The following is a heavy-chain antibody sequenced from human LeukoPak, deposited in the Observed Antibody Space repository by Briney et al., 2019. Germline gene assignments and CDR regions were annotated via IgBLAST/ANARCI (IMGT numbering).Heavy chain of an antibody. CDR3: ARDLSPYSSGWFDY. V-gene: IGHV3-21*05. D-gene: IGHD6-19*01. Sequence: GGALRLFCAAFGFNFRFFTIDWGRQAPGKGVEGVLFISSSSSYIYYADSVKGRFIISRDNAENSLYLQMNSLRAEDTAVYYCARDLSPYSSGWFDYWGQGTLVTVSS. J-gene: IGHJ4*02. CDR2: ISSSSSYI. CDR1: GFNFRFFT.